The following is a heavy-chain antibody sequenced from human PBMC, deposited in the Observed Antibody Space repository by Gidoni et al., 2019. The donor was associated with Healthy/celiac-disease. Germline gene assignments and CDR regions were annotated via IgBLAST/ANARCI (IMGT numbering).Heavy chain of an antibody. J-gene: IGHJ4*02. Sequence: GGSLKLSCAASGFTFSGSAMHWVRQASGKGLEWVGRIRSKANSYATAYAASVKGRFTISRDDSKNTAYLQMNSLKTEDTAVYYCTLVTGTDYWGQGTLVTVSS. CDR3: TLVTGTDY. D-gene: IGHD5-18*01. CDR2: IRSKANSYAT. CDR1: GFTFSGSA. V-gene: IGHV3-73*01.